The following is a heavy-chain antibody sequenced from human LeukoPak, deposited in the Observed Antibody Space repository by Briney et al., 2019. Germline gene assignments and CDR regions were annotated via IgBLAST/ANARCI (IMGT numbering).Heavy chain of an antibody. CDR3: ARGVSARFDP. J-gene: IGHJ5*02. CDR2: IYYSGST. CDR1: GGSISSSSYF. Sequence: SETLSLTCTVSGGSISSSSYFWGWIRQPPGKGLEWIGSIYYSGSTYYNLSLKSRVTISVDTSKNQFSLKLSSVTAADTAVYYCARGVSARFDPWGQGTLVTVSS. V-gene: IGHV4-39*07.